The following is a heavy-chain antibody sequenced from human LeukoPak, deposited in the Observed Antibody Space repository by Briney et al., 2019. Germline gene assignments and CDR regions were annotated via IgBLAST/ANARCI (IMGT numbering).Heavy chain of an antibody. D-gene: IGHD4-11*01. CDR3: AKDPTPYDYSNFDY. CDR1: GFTFSSYA. V-gene: IGHV3-23*01. J-gene: IGHJ4*02. CDR2: ISGSGGST. Sequence: PGGSLRLSCAASGFTFSSYAMSWVRQAPGKGLEWVSAISGSGGSTYYADSVKGRFTISRDNSKNTLYLQMNSPRAEDTAVYYCAKDPTPYDYSNFDYWGQGTLVTVSS.